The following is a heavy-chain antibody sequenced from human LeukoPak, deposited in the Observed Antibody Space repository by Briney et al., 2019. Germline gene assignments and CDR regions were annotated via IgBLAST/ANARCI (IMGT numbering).Heavy chain of an antibody. Sequence: GGSLRLSCSASGFTFSSHGLHWVRQSPGKGLEHVSAIGHDGTETYYADSVKGRFTISRDNSKNTVSFQLSSLRVDDTAVYYCLVVGFHGHFSYWGPGAPVTV. J-gene: IGHJ4*02. D-gene: IGHD3-10*01. V-gene: IGHV3-64D*06. CDR1: GFTFSSHG. CDR3: LVVGFHGHFSY. CDR2: IGHDGTET.